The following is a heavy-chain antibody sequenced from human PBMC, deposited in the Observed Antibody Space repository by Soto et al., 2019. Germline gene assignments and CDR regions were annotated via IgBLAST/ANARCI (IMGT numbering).Heavy chain of an antibody. CDR1: GFTVSSNY. CDR2: IYSGGST. Sequence: GGSLRLSCAASGFTVSSNYMSWVRQAPGKGLEWVSVIYSGGSTYYADSVKGRFTISRHNSKNTLYLQMNSLRAEDTAVYYCAMGIAGAGTEYFQHWGKGTLVTVSS. V-gene: IGHV3-53*04. J-gene: IGHJ1*01. CDR3: AMGIAGAGTEYFQH. D-gene: IGHD6-13*01.